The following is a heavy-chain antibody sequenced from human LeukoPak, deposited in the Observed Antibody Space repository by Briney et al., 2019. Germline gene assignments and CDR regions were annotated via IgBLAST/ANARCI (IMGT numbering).Heavy chain of an antibody. Sequence: GGSLRLSCAASGFTFSSHWMSWVRQAPGKGPEWVAKIKQDGSEKYYVDSVKGRFTISRDNTKNSLFLQMNSLRAEDTAVYYCARSLYGETYWGQGTLVTVSS. CDR3: ARSLYGETY. V-gene: IGHV3-7*02. J-gene: IGHJ4*02. CDR1: GFTFSSHW. CDR2: IKQDGSEK. D-gene: IGHD4-17*01.